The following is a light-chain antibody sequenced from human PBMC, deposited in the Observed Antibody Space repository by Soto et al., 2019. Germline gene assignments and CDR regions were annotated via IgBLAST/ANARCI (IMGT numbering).Light chain of an antibody. CDR2: VNS. J-gene: IGLJ3*02. V-gene: IGLV1-40*01. CDR3: SSYTSSSTRV. CDR1: SSNIGAGYD. Sequence: QSVLTQPPSVSGAPGQRVTISCTGTSSNIGAGYDVHWYQQVPGTSPKLLIFVNSNRPSGVPDRFSGSKSGTSASLAITGLQAEDEADYYCSSYTSSSTRVFGGGTKLTVL.